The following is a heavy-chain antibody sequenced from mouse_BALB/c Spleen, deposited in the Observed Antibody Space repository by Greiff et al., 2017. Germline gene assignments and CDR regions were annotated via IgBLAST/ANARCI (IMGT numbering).Heavy chain of an antibody. CDR1: GYSITSGYY. CDR2: ISYDGSN. Sequence: EVHLVESGPGLVKPSQSLSLTCSVTGYSITSGYYWNWIRQFPGNKLEWMGYISYDGSNNYNPSLKNRISITRDTSKNQFFLKLNSVTTEDTATYYCARGGYDYDNWYFDVWGAGTTVTVSS. V-gene: IGHV3-6*02. J-gene: IGHJ1*01. D-gene: IGHD2-4*01. CDR3: ARGGYDYDNWYFDV.